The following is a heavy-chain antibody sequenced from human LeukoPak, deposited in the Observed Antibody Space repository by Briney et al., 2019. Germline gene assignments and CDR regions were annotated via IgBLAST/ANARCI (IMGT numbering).Heavy chain of an antibody. V-gene: IGHV1-2*02. CDR3: ARSAEWELFPDH. CDR1: GYTFTRYQ. D-gene: IGHD1-26*01. CDR2: INPNNGAT. J-gene: IGHJ5*02. Sequence: GASVNVSCKASGYTFTRYQIHWVRQAPGQGLERMGWINPNNGATKNAQIFQGRVTLTRDTSINTVYMELSRLTSNDTALYYCARSAEWELFPDHWGQGTLVTVS.